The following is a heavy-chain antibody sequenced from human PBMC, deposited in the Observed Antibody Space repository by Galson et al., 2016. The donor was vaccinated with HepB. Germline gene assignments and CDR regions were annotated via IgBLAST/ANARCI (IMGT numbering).Heavy chain of an antibody. Sequence: SLRLSCADSGFIFRSYAMNWVRQAPGKGLEWLAVISNDGSNKYFADSVNGRLTISRDNSKNTLYLQMNSLKAEDTAVYYCARFIASPWNDYYYYGMDVWGKGTTVTVSS. CDR1: GFIFRSYA. V-gene: IGHV3-30-3*01. J-gene: IGHJ6*04. CDR2: ISNDGSNK. CDR3: ARFIASPWNDYYYYGMDV. D-gene: IGHD1-1*01.